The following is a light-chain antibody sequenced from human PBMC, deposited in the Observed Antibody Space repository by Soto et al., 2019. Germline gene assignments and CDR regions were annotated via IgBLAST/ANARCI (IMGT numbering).Light chain of an antibody. J-gene: IGLJ1*01. CDR2: EVS. CDR1: SSDVGAYNY. Sequence: LAQPASVSGSPGQSITISCTGTSSDVGAYNYVSWYQQHPGKAPKLMIYEVSNRPSGVSHRFSGSKSDNTASLTISGLQTDDEADYYCSSYTSSRTLVFGTGTKVTVL. CDR3: SSYTSSRTLV. V-gene: IGLV2-14*01.